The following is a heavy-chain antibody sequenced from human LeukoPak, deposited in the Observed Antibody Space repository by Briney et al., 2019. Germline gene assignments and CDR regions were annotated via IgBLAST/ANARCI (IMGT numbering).Heavy chain of an antibody. Sequence: ASVKVSCKASGCTFTSYDINWVRQATGQGLEWMGWMNPNSGNTGYAQKFQGRVTMTRNTSISTAYMELSSLRSEDTAVYYCARVGSWDQQWLAHGNWFDPWGQGTLVTVSS. CDR3: ARVGSWDQQWLAHGNWFDP. J-gene: IGHJ5*02. CDR1: GCTFTSYD. CDR2: MNPNSGNT. D-gene: IGHD6-19*01. V-gene: IGHV1-8*01.